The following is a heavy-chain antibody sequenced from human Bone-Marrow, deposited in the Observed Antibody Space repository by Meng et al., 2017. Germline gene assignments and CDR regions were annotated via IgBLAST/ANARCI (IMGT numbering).Heavy chain of an antibody. J-gene: IGHJ2*01. D-gene: IGHD4-17*01. CDR1: CGFNSGGNHC. V-gene: IGHV4-31*03. Sequence: QVQPQGAGPGLVEPSQTPSLTRTVSCGFNSGGNHCWSWSRQRQGKGLEYIGYIYYSGSTYYNPSLKSRVIISVDTSKNQFSLRLNSVTAADTAVYYCASLYGDSSVWYLDLWGRGTLVTVSS. CDR3: ASLYGDSSVWYLDL. CDR2: IYYSGST.